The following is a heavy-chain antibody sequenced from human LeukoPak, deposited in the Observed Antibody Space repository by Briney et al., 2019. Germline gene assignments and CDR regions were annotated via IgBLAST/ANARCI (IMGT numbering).Heavy chain of an antibody. CDR2: ISYDGSNK. CDR1: GFTFSSYA. Sequence: GGSLRLSCAASGFTFSSYAMHWVRQAPGKGLEWVAVISYDGSNKYYADSVKGRFTISRDNSKNTLYLQMNSLRAEDTAVYYCAGSSPSDFWSGYPCYWGQGTLVTVSS. J-gene: IGHJ4*02. D-gene: IGHD3-3*01. CDR3: AGSSPSDFWSGYPCY. V-gene: IGHV3-30-3*01.